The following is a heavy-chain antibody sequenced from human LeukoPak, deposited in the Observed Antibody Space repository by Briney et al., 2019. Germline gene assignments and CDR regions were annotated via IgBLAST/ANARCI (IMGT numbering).Heavy chain of an antibody. CDR3: AKDAYLGSNWLDP. CDR2: ISGSGGST. V-gene: IGHV3-23*01. D-gene: IGHD7-27*01. Sequence: GGSLRLSCAASGFTFSTYAMGWVRQAPGKGLEWVSAISGSGGSTYYADSVRGRFTISRDNSKNTLYLQMNSLRAEDTAVYYCAKDAYLGSNWLDPWGQGTLVTVSS. J-gene: IGHJ5*02. CDR1: GFTFSTYA.